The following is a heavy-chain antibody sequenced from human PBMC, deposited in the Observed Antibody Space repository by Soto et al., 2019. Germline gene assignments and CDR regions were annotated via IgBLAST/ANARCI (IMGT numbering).Heavy chain of an antibody. CDR2: IIPIFGTA. J-gene: IGHJ4*02. CDR3: ARAVLRFLEWFPGY. D-gene: IGHD3-3*01. Sequence: ASVKVSCKASGGTFSSYAISWVRQAPGQGLEWMGGIIPIFGTANYAQKFQGRVTITADESTSTAYMGLSSLRSEDTAVYYCARAVLRFLEWFPGYWGQGTLVTVSS. V-gene: IGHV1-69*13. CDR1: GGTFSSYA.